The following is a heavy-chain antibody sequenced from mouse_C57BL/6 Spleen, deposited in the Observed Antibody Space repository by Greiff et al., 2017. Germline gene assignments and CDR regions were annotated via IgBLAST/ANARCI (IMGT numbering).Heavy chain of an antibody. D-gene: IGHD2-12*01. V-gene: IGHV14-4*01. Sequence: VQLKQSGAELVRPGASVKLSCTASGFNIKDDYMHWVKQRPEQGLEWIGWIDPENGDTEYASKFQGKATITADTSSNTAYLQLSSLTSEDTAVYYCTTGTYSPDYWGQGTTLTVSA. CDR3: TTGTYSPDY. CDR2: IDPENGDT. J-gene: IGHJ2*01. CDR1: GFNIKDDY.